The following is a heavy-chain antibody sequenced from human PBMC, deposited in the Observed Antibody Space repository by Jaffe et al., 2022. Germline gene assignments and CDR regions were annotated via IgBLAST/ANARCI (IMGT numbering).Heavy chain of an antibody. Sequence: EVQLLESGGGLLQPGGSLRLSCAASGFTFSSYAMSWVRQAPGKGLEWVSRISGSGGSTYYADSVKGRFTISRDNSKNTLYLQMNSLRAEDTALYYCAKLVSVSDFWSGSTYYFDYWGQGTLVSVSS. D-gene: IGHD3-3*01. CDR3: AKLVSVSDFWSGSTYYFDY. J-gene: IGHJ4*02. V-gene: IGHV3-23*01. CDR2: ISGSGGST. CDR1: GFTFSSYA.